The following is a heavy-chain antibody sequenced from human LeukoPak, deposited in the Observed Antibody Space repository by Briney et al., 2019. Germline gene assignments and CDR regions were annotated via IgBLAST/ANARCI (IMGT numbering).Heavy chain of an antibody. D-gene: IGHD3-22*01. CDR2: ISGSGGST. CDR1: GFTFTSYA. CDR3: AKDQEAGGYRRGYFDY. J-gene: IGHJ4*02. Sequence: PGGSLRLSCAASGFTFTSYALIWVRQAPGKGLEWVSTISGSGGSTNYADSVKGRFTISRDNSKNTVSLQMNSLRAEDTAVYYCAKDQEAGGYRRGYFDYWGQGTLVTVSS. V-gene: IGHV3-23*01.